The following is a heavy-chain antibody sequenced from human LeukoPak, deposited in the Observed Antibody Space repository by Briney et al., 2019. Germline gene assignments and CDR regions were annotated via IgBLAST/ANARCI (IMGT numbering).Heavy chain of an antibody. J-gene: IGHJ5*02. D-gene: IGHD2-2*01. CDR2: IHYSGNT. V-gene: IGHV4-59*11. Sequence: PSETLSLTCTVSGGSISSHFWTWIRQPPGKGLEWIGYIHYSGNTNYNPSLKGRLSISVDTSKNEFSLKLTSVTAADTAVYYCATDFLECSRASCLNWFDPWGQGTLVTVSS. CDR3: ATDFLECSRASCLNWFDP. CDR1: GGSISSHF.